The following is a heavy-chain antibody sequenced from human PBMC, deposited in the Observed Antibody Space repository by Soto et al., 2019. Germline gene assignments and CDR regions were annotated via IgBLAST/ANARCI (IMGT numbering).Heavy chain of an antibody. V-gene: IGHV1-69*02. Sequence: QVQLVQSGAEVRKPGSSVKVSCKASGDTFSFYSINWVRQAPGLGLEWMGRINPILSMSNYAQRFQCRVTMTADKSTSTAYIELSGLRSEDTAIYYCASSYGSGYRAFDYWGQGALVTVSS. CDR1: GDTFSFYS. CDR3: ASSYGSGYRAFDY. CDR2: INPILSMS. J-gene: IGHJ4*02. D-gene: IGHD3-10*01.